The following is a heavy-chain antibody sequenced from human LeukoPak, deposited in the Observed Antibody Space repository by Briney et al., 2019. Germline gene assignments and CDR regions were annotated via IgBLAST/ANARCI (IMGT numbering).Heavy chain of an antibody. CDR1: AFTFRTYW. V-gene: IGHV3-7*05. J-gene: IGHJ6*02. Sequence: GGSLRLSCAASAFTFRTYWMSWVRQAPGKGLEWVAMIMPDGSEKYYVDSVKGLFTISRDNAKNSLYLQMTSLRAEDTAVYYCTRDASGDTNSGPRMDVWGQGTTVTVSS. CDR3: TRDASGDTNSGPRMDV. CDR2: IMPDGSEK. D-gene: IGHD1-26*01.